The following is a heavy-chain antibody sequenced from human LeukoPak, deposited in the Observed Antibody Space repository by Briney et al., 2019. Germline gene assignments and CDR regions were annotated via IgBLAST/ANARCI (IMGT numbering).Heavy chain of an antibody. CDR2: ISYDGSNK. Sequence: GRSLRLSCAASGFTFSSYAMHWVRQAPGKGLEWVAVISYDGSNKYYADSVKGRFTISRDNSKNTLYLQMNSLRAEDTAVYYCARELKVPAAMGGYFQHWGQGTLVTVSS. J-gene: IGHJ1*01. V-gene: IGHV3-30-3*01. CDR1: GFTFSSYA. CDR3: ARELKVPAAMGGYFQH. D-gene: IGHD2-2*01.